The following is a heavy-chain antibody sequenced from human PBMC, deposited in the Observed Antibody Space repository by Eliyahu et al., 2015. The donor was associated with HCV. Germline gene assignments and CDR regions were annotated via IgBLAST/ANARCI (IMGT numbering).Heavy chain of an antibody. J-gene: IGHJ4*02. CDR1: GFAFXSYA. Sequence: EVQLLESGGGLVQPGGSLRLSCAASGFAFXSYAMSWVRQAPGQGLEWVSVISDSGSDTNYADSVKGRFTISRDNSKNTLYLQMNSLRVEDTAVYYCANTRGAMVRGVMMNWGQGTLVTVSS. CDR2: ISDSGSDT. D-gene: IGHD3-10*01. CDR3: ANTRGAMVRGVMMN. V-gene: IGHV3-23*01.